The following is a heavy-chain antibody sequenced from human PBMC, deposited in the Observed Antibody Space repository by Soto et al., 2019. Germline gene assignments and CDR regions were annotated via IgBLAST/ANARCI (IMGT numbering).Heavy chain of an antibody. V-gene: IGHV1-69*01. CDR2: IIPIFGTA. J-gene: IGHJ4*02. D-gene: IGHD3-3*01. CDR3: ARTTEWLLPRGYFDY. CDR1: GGTFSSYA. Sequence: QVQLVQSGAEVKKPGSSVKVSCKASGGTFSSYAISWVRQAPGQGLEWMGGIIPIFGTANYAQKFQGRVTITADESTNTAYMELSSLRSEDTAVYYCARTTEWLLPRGYFDYWGQGTLVTVSS.